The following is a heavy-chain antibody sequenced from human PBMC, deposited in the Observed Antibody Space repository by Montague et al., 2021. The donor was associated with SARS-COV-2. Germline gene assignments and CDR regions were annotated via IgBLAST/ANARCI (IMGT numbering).Heavy chain of an antibody. J-gene: IGHJ4*02. CDR3: WKRPSGADN. CDR2: ISKSGEST. D-gene: IGHD1-26*01. Sequence: SRSLSFSASGFAFSTYAMSWVRQAPGKGLEWVSSISKSGESTFYGDSVKGRFTISRDNSKNTLYLQVNSLRAEDTAVYYCWKRPSGADNWGQGTLVTVSS. V-gene: IGHV3-23*01. CDR1: GFAFSTYA.